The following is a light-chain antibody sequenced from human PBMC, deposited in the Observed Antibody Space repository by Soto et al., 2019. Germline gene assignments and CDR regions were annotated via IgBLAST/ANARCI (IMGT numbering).Light chain of an antibody. CDR2: GAS. Sequence: EIVLTQSPDSLSLSPGERATLSCRASQSLSSYLAWYQQKPGQAPRLLIYGASSRATDIPDRFSGSESGTDFPPTINKLEPEDFGVYYFQTYGTPPNPFGPGTKGDIK. CDR1: QSLSSY. CDR3: QTYGTPPNP. J-gene: IGKJ3*01. V-gene: IGKV3-20*01.